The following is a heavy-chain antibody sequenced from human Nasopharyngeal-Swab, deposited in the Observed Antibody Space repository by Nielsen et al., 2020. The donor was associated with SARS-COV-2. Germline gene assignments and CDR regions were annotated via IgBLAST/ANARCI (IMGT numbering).Heavy chain of an antibody. Sequence: GESLKISCVDSGFRDYSMNWVRQAPGKGLQWVSIISGSGSSAYYTDSVKGRFSISRDNSKSTLYMQMNSLRAGDTAVFYCAKGRSSGWDSGAFDIWGQGTLVTVSS. D-gene: IGHD6-19*01. CDR2: ISGSGSSA. CDR3: AKGRSSGWDSGAFDI. J-gene: IGHJ3*02. V-gene: IGHV3-23*01. CDR1: GFRDYS.